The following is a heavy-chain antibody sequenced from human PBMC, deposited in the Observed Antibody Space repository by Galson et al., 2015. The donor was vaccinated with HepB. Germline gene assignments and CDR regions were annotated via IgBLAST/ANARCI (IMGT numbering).Heavy chain of an antibody. CDR1: GFTFSSYG. D-gene: IGHD2-8*01. Sequence: SLRLSCAASGFTFSSYGMHWVRQAPGKGLEWVAVISYDGSKEYYADSVKGRFTISRDNSKSTLNLQMNSLRVEDTAVYYCAKDDCNNGVCLGHWAFDLWGRGTLVTVSS. CDR3: AKDDCNNGVCLGHWAFDL. CDR2: ISYDGSKE. V-gene: IGHV3-30*18. J-gene: IGHJ2*01.